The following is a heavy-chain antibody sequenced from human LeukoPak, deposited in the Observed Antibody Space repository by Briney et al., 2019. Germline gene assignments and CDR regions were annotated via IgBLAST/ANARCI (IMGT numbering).Heavy chain of an antibody. CDR1: GFTFSSYS. V-gene: IGHV3-48*04. Sequence: GGSLRLSCAASGFTFSSYSMNWVRQAPGKGLEWVSYISSSSSTIYYADSVKGRFTISRDNAKNSLYLQMNSLRAEDTAVYYCAGTIFGGLGRFDYWGQGTLVTVSS. J-gene: IGHJ4*02. CDR2: ISSSSSTI. CDR3: AGTIFGGLGRFDY. D-gene: IGHD3-3*01.